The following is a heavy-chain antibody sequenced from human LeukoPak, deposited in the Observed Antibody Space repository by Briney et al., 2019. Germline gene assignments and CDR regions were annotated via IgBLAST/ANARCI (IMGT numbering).Heavy chain of an antibody. CDR3: AKGFYDSSGNGDY. Sequence: GGSLRLSCAASGFTFSSYAMSWVRQAPGKGLEWVSAISGGGGSTYYADSVKGRFTISRDNSKNTLYLQMNSLRAEDTAVYYCAKGFYDSSGNGDYWGQGTLVTVSS. V-gene: IGHV3-23*01. CDR2: ISGGGGST. CDR1: GFTFSSYA. D-gene: IGHD3-22*01. J-gene: IGHJ4*02.